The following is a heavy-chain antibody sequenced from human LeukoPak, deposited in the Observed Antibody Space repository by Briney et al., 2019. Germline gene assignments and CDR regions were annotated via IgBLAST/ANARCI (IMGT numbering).Heavy chain of an antibody. V-gene: IGHV3-7*03. D-gene: IGHD5-18*01. CDR1: GFTFSSSW. Sequence: PGGSPRLSCAASGFTFSSSWMDWVRQAPGKGLEWVANIKEDGSLTFYVDSVKGRFTISRDNAKNSLYLQMNSLRVDDTAVYYCARDRGYKAFDIWGQGTMVTVSS. CDR3: ARDRGYKAFDI. J-gene: IGHJ3*02. CDR2: IKEDGSLT.